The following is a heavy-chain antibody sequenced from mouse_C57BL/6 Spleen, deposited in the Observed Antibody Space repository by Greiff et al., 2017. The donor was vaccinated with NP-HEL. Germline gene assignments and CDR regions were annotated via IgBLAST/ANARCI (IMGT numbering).Heavy chain of an antibody. CDR1: GYSITSGYD. D-gene: IGHD1-1*01. Sequence: EVQLQQSGPGMVKPSQSLSLTCTVTGYSITSGYDWHWIRHFPGNKLEWMGYISYSGSTNYNPSLKSRISITHDTSKNHFFLKLNSVTTEDTATYYCARSTTVVAPYAMDYWGQGTSVTVSS. V-gene: IGHV3-1*01. CDR3: ARSTTVVAPYAMDY. CDR2: ISYSGST. J-gene: IGHJ4*01.